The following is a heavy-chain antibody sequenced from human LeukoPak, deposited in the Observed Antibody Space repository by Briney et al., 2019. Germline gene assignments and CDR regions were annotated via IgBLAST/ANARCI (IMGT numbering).Heavy chain of an antibody. J-gene: IGHJ3*02. V-gene: IGHV1-2*02. D-gene: IGHD5-12*01. CDR3: VRDGYSGGAFDI. CDR2: IYPKSGGT. CDR1: GDTFTGHY. Sequence: ASVKVSCKASGDTFTGHYIHWVRQAPGQGLEWMGWIYPKSGGTNYAQKFHSRITTTRDTSITTAFMDLNILKSDDTAVYYCVRDGYSGGAFDIWGQGTMVTVSS.